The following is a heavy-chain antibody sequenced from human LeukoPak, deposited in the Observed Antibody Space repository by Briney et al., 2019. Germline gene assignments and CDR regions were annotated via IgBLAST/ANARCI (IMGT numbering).Heavy chain of an antibody. CDR3: AKDPSESRYFDL. CDR1: GFTFSNYA. CDR2: INGNGHST. V-gene: IGHV3-23*01. D-gene: IGHD2-2*01. J-gene: IGHJ2*01. Sequence: GGSLRLSCAASGFTFSNYAMNWVRQAPGKGLEWVSTINGNGHSTYYADSVKDRFTVSRDNWKNTMYLQVNSLRAEDTAVYYCAKDPSESRYFDLWGRGTLVTVSS.